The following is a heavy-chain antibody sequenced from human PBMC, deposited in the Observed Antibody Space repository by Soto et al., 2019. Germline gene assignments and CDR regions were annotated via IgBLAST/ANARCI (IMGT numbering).Heavy chain of an antibody. V-gene: IGHV3-30*18. Sequence: QVQLVESWGGVVQPGRSLRLSCAASGFTFSSYGMHWVRQAPGKGLEWVAVISYDGSNKYHADSVKGRFTISRDNSKHTLYLQMNTLRAEDTAVDYCAQDRVQYRRKTSCYSTPTLFDPCCQETLPTVSS. CDR3: AQDRVQYRRKTSCYSTPTLFDP. J-gene: IGHJ5*02. CDR2: ISYDGSNK. D-gene: IGHD2-2*01. CDR1: GFTFSSYG.